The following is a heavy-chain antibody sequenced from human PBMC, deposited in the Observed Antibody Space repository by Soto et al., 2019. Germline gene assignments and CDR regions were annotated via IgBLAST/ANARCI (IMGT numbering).Heavy chain of an antibody. CDR2: IYYTGTT. Sequence: SETLSLTCTVSGGSIRSSDDYWSWIRQPPGKGLEWIGYIYYTGTTYYNPSLKSRLTISVDTSKNQLSLKLSSVTAADTAVYYCARMRRPDDSNGYTFDYWGQGSLVTVSS. J-gene: IGHJ4*02. V-gene: IGHV4-30-4*01. CDR3: ARMRRPDDSNGYTFDY. D-gene: IGHD3-22*01. CDR1: GGSIRSSDDY.